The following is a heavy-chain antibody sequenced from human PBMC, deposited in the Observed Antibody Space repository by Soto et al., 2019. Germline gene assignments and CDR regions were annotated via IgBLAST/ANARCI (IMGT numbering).Heavy chain of an antibody. CDR2: ISSSSTYK. Sequence: PGGSLRLSCAASGFTFSSHSMNWVRQAPWKGLEWVSSISSSSTYKYYADSVKGRFTIARENAKNSLYLQMNSLRAEDTAVYYCARDKRWELRLDKHNGMDVWGQGSMVNVYS. CDR3: ARDKRWELRLDKHNGMDV. V-gene: IGHV3-21*01. J-gene: IGHJ6*02. CDR1: GFTFSSHS. D-gene: IGHD1-26*01.